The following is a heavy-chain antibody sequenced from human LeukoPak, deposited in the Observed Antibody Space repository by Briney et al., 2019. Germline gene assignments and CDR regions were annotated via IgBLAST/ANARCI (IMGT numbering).Heavy chain of an antibody. V-gene: IGHV4-59*01. Sequence: PSETLSLTCTVSGVSISSYYWSWIRQPPGKGLEWIGYIYYSGSTNYNPSLKSQVTISVDTSKNQFSLKLSSVTAADTAVYYCATSRYDSSGYYPRWGQGTLVTVSS. D-gene: IGHD3-22*01. CDR1: GVSISSYY. CDR3: ATSRYDSSGYYPR. CDR2: IYYSGST. J-gene: IGHJ4*02.